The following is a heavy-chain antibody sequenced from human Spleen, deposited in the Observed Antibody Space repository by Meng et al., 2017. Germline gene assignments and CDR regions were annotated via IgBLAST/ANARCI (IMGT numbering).Heavy chain of an antibody. CDR3: ARGSYGDHRSHWFDP. CDR2: IFYSGST. Sequence: QESGPGRVKPSKTLSLTCSVPGDSIRSGGYYWGWIRQHPEKGLEWIGYIFYSGSTESNPSLKSLVTISQDTSKNQFSLKMSSVTAADTAVYYCARGSYGDHRSHWFDPWGQGTLVTVSS. D-gene: IGHD4-17*01. J-gene: IGHJ5*02. V-gene: IGHV4-31*01. CDR1: GDSIRSGGYY.